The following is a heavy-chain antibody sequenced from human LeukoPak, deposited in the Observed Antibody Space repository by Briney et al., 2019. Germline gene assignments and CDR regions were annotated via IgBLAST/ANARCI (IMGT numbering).Heavy chain of an antibody. CDR3: ARVREVDYYGSGSYGVNWFDP. V-gene: IGHV4-31*03. D-gene: IGHD3-10*01. Sequence: PSETLSLTCTVSGGSISSGDYYWSWIRQHPGKGLEWIGYIYYSGSTYYNPSLKSRVTISVDTSKNQFSLKLSSVTAADTAVYYCARVREVDYYGSGSYGVNWFDPWGQGTLVTVSS. CDR2: IYYSGST. J-gene: IGHJ5*02. CDR1: GGSISSGDYY.